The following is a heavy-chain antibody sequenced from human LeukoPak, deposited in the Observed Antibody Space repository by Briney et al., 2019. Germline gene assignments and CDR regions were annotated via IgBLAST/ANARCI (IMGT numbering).Heavy chain of an antibody. J-gene: IGHJ5*02. D-gene: IGHD6-13*01. Sequence: GGSLRLSCAASGFIFRTSAIHWVRQAPGKGLEWVSGINWNGGSTGYADSVKGRFTISRDNAKNSLYLQMNSLRAEDTALYHCARDSYISYSRSWPTNWFDPWGQGTLVTVSS. CDR2: INWNGGST. V-gene: IGHV3-20*01. CDR1: GFIFRTSA. CDR3: ARDSYISYSRSWPTNWFDP.